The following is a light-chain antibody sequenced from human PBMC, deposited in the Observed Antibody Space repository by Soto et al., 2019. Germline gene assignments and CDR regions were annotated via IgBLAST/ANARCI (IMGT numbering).Light chain of an antibody. J-gene: IGLJ1*01. Sequence: QSVLTQSPSASASLGASVKLTCTLSSGHSSYAIAWHQQHPEKGPRYLMKLNSDGSHSKGDGIPDRFSGSSSGAERYLTISSLQSEDEADYHCQTWGTGFYVFGTGTKLTVL. V-gene: IGLV4-69*01. CDR1: SGHSSYA. CDR3: QTWGTGFYV. CDR2: LNSDGSH.